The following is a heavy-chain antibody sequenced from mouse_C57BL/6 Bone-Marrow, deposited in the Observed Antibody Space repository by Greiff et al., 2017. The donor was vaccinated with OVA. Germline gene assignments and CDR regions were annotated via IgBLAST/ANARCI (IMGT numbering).Heavy chain of an antibody. J-gene: IGHJ2*01. V-gene: IGHV1-64*01. CDR1: GYTFTSYW. CDR3: ARRVSYFDY. Sequence: VQRVESGAELVKPGASVKLSCKASGYTFTSYWMHWVKQRPGQGLEWIGMIHPNSGSTNYNEKFKSKATLTVDKSSSTAYMQLSSLTSEDSAVYYCARRVSYFDYWGQGTTLTVSS. CDR2: IHPNSGST.